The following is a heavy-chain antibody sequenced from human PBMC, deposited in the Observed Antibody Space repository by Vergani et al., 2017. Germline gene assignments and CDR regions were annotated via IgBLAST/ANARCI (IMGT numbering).Heavy chain of an antibody. D-gene: IGHD3-10*01. CDR1: GYTFTSYG. Sequence: QVQLVQSGAEVKKPGASVKVSCKASGYTFTSYGISWVRQAPGQGLEWMGWISAYNGNTNYAQKLQGRVTMTTDTSTSTAYMELRSLGSDDTAVYYCARVRGNGRYYYYYYVDVWGKGTTVTVSS. V-gene: IGHV1-18*04. CDR3: ARVRGNGRYYYYYYVDV. CDR2: ISAYNGNT. J-gene: IGHJ6*03.